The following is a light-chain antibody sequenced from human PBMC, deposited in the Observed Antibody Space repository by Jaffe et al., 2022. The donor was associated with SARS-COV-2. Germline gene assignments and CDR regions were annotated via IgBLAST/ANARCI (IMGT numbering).Light chain of an antibody. J-gene: IGLJ3*02. Sequence: QTVVTQEPSFSVSPGGTVTLTCGLNSDSVSITYYPSWYQQTPGQAPRTLIYSTNTRSSGVPDRFSGSILGNKAALTITGAQADDESVYYCVLYMGGGIWVFGGGTKLTVL. CDR3: VLYMGGGIWV. V-gene: IGLV8-61*01. CDR2: STN. CDR1: SDSVSITYY.